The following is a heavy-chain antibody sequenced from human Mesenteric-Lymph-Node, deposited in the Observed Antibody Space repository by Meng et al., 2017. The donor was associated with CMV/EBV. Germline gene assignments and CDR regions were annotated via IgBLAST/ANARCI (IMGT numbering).Heavy chain of an antibody. CDR2: IGSGGTA. CDR3: AAKLHGDYAFEY. V-gene: IGHV3-23*01. CDR1: GYTFSTYS. Sequence: GESLKISCAASGYTFSTYSMNWVRQAPGKGLEWVSVIGSGGTAYHGDSVKGRFTISRDNSKKTVYLQMNSLGAEDTAVYYCAAKLHGDYAFEYWGQGSLVTVSS. J-gene: IGHJ4*02. D-gene: IGHD4-17*01.